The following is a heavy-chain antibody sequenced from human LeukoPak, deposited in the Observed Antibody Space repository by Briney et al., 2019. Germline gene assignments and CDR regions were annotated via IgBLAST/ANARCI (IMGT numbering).Heavy chain of an antibody. D-gene: IGHD1-1*01. CDR1: GGSMSSSSYY. Sequence: SETLSLTRNVSGGSMSSSSYYWGWICQPPGKGLEWIGSIYYSGSTYYNPSLKSRVTISVDTSKNQFSLRLSSVTAADTAVYHCVRQLYYYYYYMDVWGKGTTVTVSS. V-gene: IGHV4-39*07. CDR3: VRQLYYYYYYMDV. CDR2: IYYSGST. J-gene: IGHJ6*03.